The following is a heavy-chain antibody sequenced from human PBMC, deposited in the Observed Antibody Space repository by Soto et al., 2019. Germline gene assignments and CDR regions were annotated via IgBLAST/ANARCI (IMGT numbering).Heavy chain of an antibody. CDR3: ARDILTGSVKGPFFDS. CDR2: ISFSGTTI. CDR1: GFTFSDYY. Sequence: GGSLRLSCAASGFTFSDYYMSWIRQAPGKGLEWISYISFSGTTIYYADSVKGRFTIFRDNAKSSLYLQMNSLRAEDTAMYYCARDILTGSVKGPFFDSWGQGTLVTVSS. J-gene: IGHJ4*02. V-gene: IGHV3-11*01. D-gene: IGHD3-9*01.